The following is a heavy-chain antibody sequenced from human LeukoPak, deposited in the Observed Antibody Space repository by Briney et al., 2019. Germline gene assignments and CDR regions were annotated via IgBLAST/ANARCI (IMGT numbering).Heavy chain of an antibody. J-gene: IGHJ4*02. CDR2: IYYSGST. Sequence: PSETLSLTCIVSGYSISSGYHWGWIRPPPGEGLEWIGSIYYSGSTYYNPSLKSRVTISVDTSKNQFSLKLSSVTAADTAVYYCARTGDYVGGFDYWGQGTLVTVSS. D-gene: IGHD4-17*01. CDR1: GYSISSGYH. V-gene: IGHV4-38-2*02. CDR3: ARTGDYVGGFDY.